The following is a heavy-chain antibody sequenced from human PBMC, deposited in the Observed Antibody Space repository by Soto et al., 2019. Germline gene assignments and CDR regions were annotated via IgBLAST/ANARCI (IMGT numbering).Heavy chain of an antibody. CDR2: IYHSGST. CDR1: GGSISSGGYS. Sequence: PSETLSPTCAVSGGSISSGGYSWSWIRQPPGKGLEWIGYIYHSGSTYYNPSLKSRVTISVDRSKNQFSLKLSSVTAADTAVYDCARTGMVRGVIAWFDPWGQGTLVTVCS. V-gene: IGHV4-30-2*01. D-gene: IGHD3-10*01. CDR3: ARTGMVRGVIAWFDP. J-gene: IGHJ5*02.